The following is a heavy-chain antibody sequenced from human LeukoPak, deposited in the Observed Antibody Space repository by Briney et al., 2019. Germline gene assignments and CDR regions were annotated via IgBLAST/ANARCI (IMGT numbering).Heavy chain of an antibody. Sequence: GGSLRLSCAASGFTSSSYAMSWVRQAPGKGLEWVSVISGGGTSTYYADSVKGRFTISKDNSRNTLYLQMNSLRAEDTAVYYCAKTFIAVANPIDYWGQGTLVTVSS. D-gene: IGHD6-19*01. CDR1: GFTSSSYA. V-gene: IGHV3-23*01. CDR3: AKTFIAVANPIDY. CDR2: ISGGGTST. J-gene: IGHJ4*02.